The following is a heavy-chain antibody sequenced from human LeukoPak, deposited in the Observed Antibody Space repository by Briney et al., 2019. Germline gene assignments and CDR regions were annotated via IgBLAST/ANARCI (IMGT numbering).Heavy chain of an antibody. CDR1: GFTFNNYA. CDR3: ARYCKGVFCYSGYDY. D-gene: IGHD2-15*01. CDR2: ISTNGDST. V-gene: IGHV3-64*01. J-gene: IGHJ4*02. Sequence: PGGSLRHSCAASGFTFNNYALHWVRQAPGKGLEYVSAISTNGDSTYYANSVKGRFTILRDKYRQTLDLQMGSKRTHELGVYLCARYCKGVFCYSGYDYWGQGTLVTVSS.